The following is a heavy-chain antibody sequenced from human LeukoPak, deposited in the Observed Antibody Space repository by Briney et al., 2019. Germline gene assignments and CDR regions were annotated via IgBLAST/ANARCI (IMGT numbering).Heavy chain of an antibody. CDR1: GYTFTGYS. V-gene: IGHV1-2*06. CDR3: ARELPFDY. J-gene: IGHJ4*02. CDR2: INPNSGAT. D-gene: IGHD3-10*01. Sequence: ASVKVSCRASGYTFTGYSVPWVRQAPGQGLEWMGRINPNSGATDYAQKFQGRVTMTRDTSISTVYMELNRLRSDDTAVYYCARELPFDYWGQGTLVTVSS.